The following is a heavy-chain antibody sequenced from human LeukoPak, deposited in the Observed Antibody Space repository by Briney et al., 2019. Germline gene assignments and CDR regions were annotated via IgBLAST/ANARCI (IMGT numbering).Heavy chain of an antibody. CDR3: ARGYMNRGNYDAFDI. Sequence: SETLSLTCTVSGGSISSGSYYWSWIRQPAGKGLEWIGRIYTSGSTNYNPSLKSRVTISVDTSKNQFSLKLSSVTAADTAVYYCARGYMNRGNYDAFDIWGQGTMVTVSS. CDR2: IYTSGST. J-gene: IGHJ3*02. D-gene: IGHD4-11*01. CDR1: GGSISSGSYY. V-gene: IGHV4-61*02.